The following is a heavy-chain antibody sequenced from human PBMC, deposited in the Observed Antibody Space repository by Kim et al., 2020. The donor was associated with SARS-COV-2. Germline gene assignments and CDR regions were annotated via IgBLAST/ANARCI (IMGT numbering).Heavy chain of an antibody. CDR3: ASELRPYNR. V-gene: IGHV3-74*03. J-gene: IGHJ5*02. D-gene: IGHD2-21*01. Sequence: STKYADSVKGRFTLSRDNAQNTVYLQMNSLRDEDTAVYYCASELRPYNRWGQGTLVTVSS. CDR2: ST.